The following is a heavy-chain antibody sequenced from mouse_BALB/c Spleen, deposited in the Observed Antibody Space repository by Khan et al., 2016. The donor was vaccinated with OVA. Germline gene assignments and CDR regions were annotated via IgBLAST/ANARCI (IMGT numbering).Heavy chain of an antibody. J-gene: IGHJ3*01. D-gene: IGHD1-3*01. V-gene: IGHV1-4*01. CDR1: GYTFPSYT. CDR2: INPSNGYT. Sequence: QVQLKQSGAELARPGASVKMSCKASGYTFPSYTIHWMKLRPGQGLEWIGYINPSNGYTNYNQKFRDKATLTADKSSTTAYMQLSSLTSDDSAVYNCVRDGAYNRNVDVLAYRGHGTIVTVSA. CDR3: VRDGAYNRNVDVLAY.